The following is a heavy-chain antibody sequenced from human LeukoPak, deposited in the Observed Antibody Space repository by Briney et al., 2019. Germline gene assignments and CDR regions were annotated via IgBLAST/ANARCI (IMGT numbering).Heavy chain of an antibody. CDR1: GFTFSSYA. Sequence: GGSLRLSCAASGFTFSSYAMSWVRQAPGKGLEWVSAISGSGGSTYYADSVKGRFTISRDNSKNTLYLQMNSLRAEDTAVYYCAKEYCSGGSCYRRDYFDYWGQGTLATVSS. D-gene: IGHD2-15*01. CDR3: AKEYCSGGSCYRRDYFDY. CDR2: ISGSGGST. V-gene: IGHV3-23*01. J-gene: IGHJ4*02.